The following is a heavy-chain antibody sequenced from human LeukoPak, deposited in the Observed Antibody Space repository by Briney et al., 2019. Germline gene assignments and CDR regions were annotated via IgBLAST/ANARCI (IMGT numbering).Heavy chain of an antibody. Sequence: SETLSLTCTVSGGSISSYYWSWIRQPAGKGLEWIGRIYTSGSTNYNPSLKSRVTISVDTSKNQFSLKLSSVTAADTAVYYCARVVITFGGVIVRGGGYFDYWGQGTLVTVSS. CDR2: IYTSGST. D-gene: IGHD3-16*02. V-gene: IGHV4-4*07. CDR3: ARVVITFGGVIVRGGGYFDY. CDR1: GGSISSYY. J-gene: IGHJ4*02.